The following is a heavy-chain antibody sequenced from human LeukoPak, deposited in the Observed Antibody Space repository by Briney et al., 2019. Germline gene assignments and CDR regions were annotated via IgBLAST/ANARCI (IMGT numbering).Heavy chain of an antibody. CDR2: INPSGGST. Sequence: GASVKVSCKASVYTFTSYYMHWVRQARGQGLKWMGIINPSGGSTSYAQKFQGRVTMTRDTSTSTVYMELSSLRSEDTAVYYCAREGDYRDAFDIWGQGTMVTVSS. V-gene: IGHV1-46*01. CDR1: VYTFTSYY. CDR3: AREGDYRDAFDI. D-gene: IGHD4-17*01. J-gene: IGHJ3*02.